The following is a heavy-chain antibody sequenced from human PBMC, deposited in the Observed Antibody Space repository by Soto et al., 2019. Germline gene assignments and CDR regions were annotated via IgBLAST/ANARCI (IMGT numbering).Heavy chain of an antibody. CDR1: GYSFTSYW. J-gene: IGHJ4*02. CDR3: ASPPLRAPPPPPPDY. CDR2: IYPGDSDT. Sequence: PGESLKISCKGSGYSFTSYWIGWVRQMPGKGLEWMGIIYPGDSDTRYSPSFQGQVTISADKSISTAYLQWSSLKASDTAMYYCASPPLRAPPPPPPDYWGQETLVTVS. V-gene: IGHV5-51*01.